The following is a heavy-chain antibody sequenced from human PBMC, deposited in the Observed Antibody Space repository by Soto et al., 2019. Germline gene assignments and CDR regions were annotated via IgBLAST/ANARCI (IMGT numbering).Heavy chain of an antibody. D-gene: IGHD6-6*01. Sequence: QVQLVQSGAEVKKPGSSVKVSCKASGGTFNSYGFNWVRQAPGQGLEWMGGVIPMFGTANYAQKYQGRVTIIADKSTSTSYMEVKSLRSEDTAVYYCARGDDILARRGDYFDYWGQGTQVTVSS. CDR1: GGTFNSYG. J-gene: IGHJ4*02. CDR3: ARGDDILARRGDYFDY. CDR2: VIPMFGTA. V-gene: IGHV1-69*06.